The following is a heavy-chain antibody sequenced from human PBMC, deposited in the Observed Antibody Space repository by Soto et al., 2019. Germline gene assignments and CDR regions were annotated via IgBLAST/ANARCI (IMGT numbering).Heavy chain of an antibody. J-gene: IGHJ2*01. CDR2: ISSSSSYI. Sequence: GVLRLSCAASGFTFSSYSMNWVRQAPGKGLEWVSSISSSSSYIYYADSVKGRFTISRDNAKNSLYLQMNSLRAEDTAVYYCARINIAAAGDWYFDLWGRGTLVTVSS. CDR1: GFTFSSYS. CDR3: ARINIAAAGDWYFDL. D-gene: IGHD6-13*01. V-gene: IGHV3-21*01.